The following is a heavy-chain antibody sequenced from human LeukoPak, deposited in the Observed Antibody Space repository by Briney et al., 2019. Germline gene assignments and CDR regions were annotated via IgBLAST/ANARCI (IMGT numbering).Heavy chain of an antibody. V-gene: IGHV4-39*01. D-gene: IGHD3-10*01. Sequence: TPSETLSLTCTVSGGSITRSSYYWGWIRHPPGKGLDWIATIYYSGSTYYNPSLKSRVTISADASKNQSYLKLSSVTAADTAVYYCARLTSGHFDYWGQGTLVTVSS. CDR1: GGSITRSSYY. CDR2: IYYSGST. J-gene: IGHJ4*02. CDR3: ARLTSGHFDY.